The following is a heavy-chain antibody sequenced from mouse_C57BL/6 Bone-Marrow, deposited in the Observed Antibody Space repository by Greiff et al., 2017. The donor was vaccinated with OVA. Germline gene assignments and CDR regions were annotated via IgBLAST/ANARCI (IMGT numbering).Heavy chain of an antibody. CDR3: ARALGYYGSSYDY. V-gene: IGHV14-2*01. J-gene: IGHJ2*01. D-gene: IGHD1-1*01. Sequence: EVQLQQSGAELVKPGASVKLSCTASGFNIKDYYMHWVKQRTEQGLEWIGRIDPEDGETKYAPTFQGKATITADTSSNTAYLQLSSLTSEDTAVDYCARALGYYGSSYDYWGQGTTLTVAS. CDR2: IDPEDGET. CDR1: GFNIKDYY.